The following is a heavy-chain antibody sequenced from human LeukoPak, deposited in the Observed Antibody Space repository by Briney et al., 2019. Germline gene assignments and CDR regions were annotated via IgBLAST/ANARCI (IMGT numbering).Heavy chain of an antibody. V-gene: IGHV3-30-3*01. Sequence: PGRSLRLSCAASGFTFSSYAMHWVRQAPGKGLEWVAVISYDGSNKYYADSVKGRFTISGDNSKNTLYLQMNSLRAEDTAVYYCARAYDRYCSSTGCYDLDYWGQGTLVTVSS. D-gene: IGHD2-2*01. CDR2: ISYDGSNK. J-gene: IGHJ4*02. CDR3: ARAYDRYCSSTGCYDLDY. CDR1: GFTFSSYA.